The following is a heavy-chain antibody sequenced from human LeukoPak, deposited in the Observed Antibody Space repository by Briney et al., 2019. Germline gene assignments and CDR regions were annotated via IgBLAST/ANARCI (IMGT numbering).Heavy chain of an antibody. CDR1: GGSVSSYY. D-gene: IGHD3-16*01. Sequence: SETLSLTCTVSGGSVSSYYWSWIRQPPGKGLEWIGYIYYSGSTNYNPSLKSRVTISVDTSKNQFSLKLSSVTAADTAVYYCARGIRGAADYWGQGTLVTVSS. V-gene: IGHV4-59*02. CDR3: ARGIRGAADY. CDR2: IYYSGST. J-gene: IGHJ4*02.